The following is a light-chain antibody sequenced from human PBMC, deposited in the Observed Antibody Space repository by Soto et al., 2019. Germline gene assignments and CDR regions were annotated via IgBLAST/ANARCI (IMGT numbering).Light chain of an antibody. CDR3: MQALQTPT. Sequence: DIVITQSPLSLPVTPGEPPPLFCKSRTSLLHSNGYNYLDWCMQTPGHSPKILIYLGSNRASGVHDRFSGSGSGTYFTLKISRVEAEDVGVDYCMQALQTPTFGGGTKVDIK. CDR1: TSLLHSNGYNY. J-gene: IGKJ4*01. CDR2: LGS. V-gene: IGKV2-28*01.